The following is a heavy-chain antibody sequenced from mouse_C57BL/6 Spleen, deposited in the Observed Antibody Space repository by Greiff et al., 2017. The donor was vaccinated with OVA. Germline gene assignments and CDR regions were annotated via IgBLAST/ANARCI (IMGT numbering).Heavy chain of an antibody. CDR3: ARHELGTGGVFDY. CDR2: ISSGGSYT. D-gene: IGHD4-1*01. V-gene: IGHV5-6*01. CDR1: GFTFSSYG. Sequence: EVQRVESGGDLVKPGGSLKLSCAASGFTFSSYGMSWVRQTPDKRLEWVATISSGGSYTYYPDSVKGRFTISRDNAKNTLYLQMSSLKSEDTAMYYCARHELGTGGVFDYWGQGTTLTVSS. J-gene: IGHJ2*01.